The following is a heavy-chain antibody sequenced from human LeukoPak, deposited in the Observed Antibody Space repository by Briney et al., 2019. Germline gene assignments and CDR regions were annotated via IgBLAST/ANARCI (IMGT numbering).Heavy chain of an antibody. CDR1: GGSFSGYY. CDR3: ARRRSSSWYYFDY. Sequence: SETLSLTCAVYGGSFSGYYWSWIRQPPGKGLEWIGEINHSGSTNYNPSLKSRVTIPVDTSKNQFSLKLSSVTAADTAVYYCARRRSSSWYYFDYWGQGTLVTVPS. CDR2: INHSGST. J-gene: IGHJ4*02. D-gene: IGHD6-13*01. V-gene: IGHV4-34*01.